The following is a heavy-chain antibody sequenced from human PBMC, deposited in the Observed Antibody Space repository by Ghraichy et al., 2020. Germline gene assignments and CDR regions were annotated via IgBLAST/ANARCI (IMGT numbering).Heavy chain of an antibody. V-gene: IGHV4-59*01. J-gene: IGHJ4*02. CDR2: IYYSGST. CDR3: TRGRAGEPFDF. CDR1: GGSISNYY. Sequence: SETLSLTCTVSGGSISNYYWTWIRQPPGKGLEWIGYIYYSGSTNYNPSLKSRVTISVDTSKNQVSLKLTSRTAADTAVYYCTRGRAGEPFDFWGQGTLVTGSS. D-gene: IGHD1-26*01.